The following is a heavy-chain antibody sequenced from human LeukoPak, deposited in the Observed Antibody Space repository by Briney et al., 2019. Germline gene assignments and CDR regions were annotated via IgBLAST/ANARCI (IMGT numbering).Heavy chain of an antibody. V-gene: IGHV3-30*03. CDR1: GFTFSTYG. CDR3: ARGMNPGYFDY. CDR2: ISYDGSSK. D-gene: IGHD1-14*01. Sequence: GGSLRLSCAASGFTFSTYGMHWVRQAPGKGLEWVAVISYDGSSKFYADSVKGRFTISRDSSKNTLHLQMNSLRAEDTAVYYCARGMNPGYFDYWGQGTLVTVSS. J-gene: IGHJ4*02.